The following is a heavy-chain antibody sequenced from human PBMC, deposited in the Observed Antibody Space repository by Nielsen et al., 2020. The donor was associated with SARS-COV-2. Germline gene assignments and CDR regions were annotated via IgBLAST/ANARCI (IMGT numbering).Heavy chain of an antibody. V-gene: IGHV3-9*01. CDR2: ISWNSGSI. CDR3: AKDIGSGYDNNWFDP. CDR1: GFTFDDYA. Sequence: GGSLRLSCAASGFTFDDYAMHWVRQAPGKGLEWVSGISWNSGSIGYADSVKGRFTISRDNAKNSQYLQMNSLRAEDTALYYCAKDIGSGYDNNWFDPWGQGTLVTVSS. J-gene: IGHJ5*02. D-gene: IGHD5-12*01.